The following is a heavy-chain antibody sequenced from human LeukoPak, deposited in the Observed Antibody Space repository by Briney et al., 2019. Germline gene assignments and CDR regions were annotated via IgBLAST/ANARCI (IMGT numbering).Heavy chain of an antibody. CDR2: INHSGST. CDR1: GGSFSGYY. D-gene: IGHD6-19*01. J-gene: IGHJ4*02. Sequence: ASETLSLTYAVYGGSFSGYYWSWIRQPPGKGLEWIGEINHSGSTNYNPSLKSRVTISVDTSKNQFSLKLSSVTAADTAVYYCARGGRGIAVAGTKYYFDYWGQGTLVTVSS. CDR3: ARGGRGIAVAGTKYYFDY. V-gene: IGHV4-34*01.